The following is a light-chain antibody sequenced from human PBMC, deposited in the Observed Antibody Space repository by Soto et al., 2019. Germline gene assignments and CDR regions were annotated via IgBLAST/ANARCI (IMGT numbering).Light chain of an antibody. CDR1: QSVSSN. V-gene: IGKV3-15*01. J-gene: IGKJ1*01. CDR2: GAS. Sequence: EIVMTQSPATLSVSPGERATLSCRASQSVSSNLAWYQQKPGQAPRLLIYGASTRATGIPARFSGSGSRTEFTLTISSLQSEDFAVYYCQQYSNWPPETFGQGTKVEIK. CDR3: QQYSNWPPET.